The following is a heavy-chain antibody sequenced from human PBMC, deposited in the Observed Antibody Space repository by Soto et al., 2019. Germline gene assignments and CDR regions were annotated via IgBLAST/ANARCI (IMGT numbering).Heavy chain of an antibody. D-gene: IGHD2-2*01. CDR1: GGSISGGDYH. J-gene: IGHJ5*02. Sequence: SETLSLTCTVSGGSISGGDYHWSWIRQPPGKGLEWVGYIYGSATYHNPSLKSGVIISVDTSKNQFSLQLSSVTAADTAVYYCAAGSCSSSGCYWFDPWGQGTLVTVSS. CDR2: IYGSAT. CDR3: AAGSCSSSGCYWFDP. V-gene: IGHV4-30-4*01.